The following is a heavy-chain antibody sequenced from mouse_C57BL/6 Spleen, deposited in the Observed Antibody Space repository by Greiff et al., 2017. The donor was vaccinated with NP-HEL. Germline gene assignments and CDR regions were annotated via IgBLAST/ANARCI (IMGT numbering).Heavy chain of an antibody. V-gene: IGHV2-2*01. J-gene: IGHJ4*01. Sequence: VQLQQSGPGLVQPSPSLSITCTVSGFSLTSYGVHWVRQSPGKGLEWLGVIWSGGGTDYNAAFISRLSISKDNSKSQVFFTMNNLQADDTAIYYCARTPAMDYWGQGTSVTVSS. CDR2: IWSGGGT. CDR3: ARTPAMDY. CDR1: GFSLTSYG.